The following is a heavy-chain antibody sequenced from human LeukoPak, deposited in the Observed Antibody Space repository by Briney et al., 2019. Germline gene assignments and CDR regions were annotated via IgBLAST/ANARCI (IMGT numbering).Heavy chain of an antibody. D-gene: IGHD6-19*01. J-gene: IGHJ4*02. Sequence: PSETLSLTCTVSGGSISSYYWSWIRQPPGKGLEWIGYIYYSGSTNYNPSLKSRVTISVDTSKNQFSLKLSSVTAADTAVYYCARGHAQWLVLQHPYYFDYWGQGTLVTVSS. CDR2: IYYSGST. V-gene: IGHV4-59*01. CDR3: ARGHAQWLVLQHPYYFDY. CDR1: GGSISSYY.